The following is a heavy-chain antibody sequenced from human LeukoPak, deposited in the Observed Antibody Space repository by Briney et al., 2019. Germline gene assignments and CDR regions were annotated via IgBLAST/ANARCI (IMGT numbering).Heavy chain of an antibody. Sequence: PGGSLRLSCAASGFTFSSYGMHWVRQAPGKGLEWVAVISYDGSNKYYADSVKGRFTISRDNSKNTLYLQMNSLRAEDTAVYYCAKGLPGSYYDFWSGYYTGIQYYYGMDVWGQGTTVTVSS. D-gene: IGHD3-3*01. CDR1: GFTFSSYG. V-gene: IGHV3-30*18. J-gene: IGHJ6*02. CDR2: ISYDGSNK. CDR3: AKGLPGSYYDFWSGYYTGIQYYYGMDV.